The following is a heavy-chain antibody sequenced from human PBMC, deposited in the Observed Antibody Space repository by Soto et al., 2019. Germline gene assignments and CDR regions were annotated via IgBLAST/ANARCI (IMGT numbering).Heavy chain of an antibody. CDR2: VSSSSIYI. CDR1: GFTFNTYT. D-gene: IGHD2-2*01. CDR3: ARETYCSSTSCYIDY. V-gene: IGHV3-21*02. J-gene: IGHJ4*02. Sequence: EVQLVESGGGLVKPGGSLRLSCAASGFTFNTYTLAWVRQAPGRGLEWVSSVSSSSIYIHYGDSVKGRFTISRDNAQNSVYLQMDSLRADDTAVYYCARETYCSSTSCYIDYLGRGTLVTVSS.